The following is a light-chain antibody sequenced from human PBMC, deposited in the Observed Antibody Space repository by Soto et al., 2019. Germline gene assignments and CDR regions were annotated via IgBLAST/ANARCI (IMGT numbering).Light chain of an antibody. J-gene: IGKJ4*01. CDR2: DAS. CDR3: QQYGSPLT. V-gene: IGKV3-20*01. CDR1: QSISSY. Sequence: IVLTQNPGTLSLSPGERATLSCRASQSISSYLAWYQQKPGQAPRLLIYDASSRATGIPARFSGSGSGTDFTLTISRLEPEDFAVYYCQQYGSPLTFGGGTKVAI.